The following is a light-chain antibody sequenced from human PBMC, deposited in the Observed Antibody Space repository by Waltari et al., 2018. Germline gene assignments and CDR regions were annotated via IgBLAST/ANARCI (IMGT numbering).Light chain of an antibody. CDR3: QQGYKRRT. CDR1: ESVSNY. J-gene: IGKJ4*01. Sequence: IVLTQSPVTLSLSPGERATLSCKASESVSNYLAWYHQKPGQAPRLLIYDALKRATGIPVRFSGSGSGTDFTLTISSLEPEDFAVYYCQQGYKRRTFGGGTNVEIK. CDR2: DAL. V-gene: IGKV3-11*01.